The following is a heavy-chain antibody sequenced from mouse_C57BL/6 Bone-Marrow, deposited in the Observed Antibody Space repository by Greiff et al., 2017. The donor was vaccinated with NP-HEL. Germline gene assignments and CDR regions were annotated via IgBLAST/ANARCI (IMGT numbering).Heavy chain of an antibody. CDR2: IYPGSGST. Sequence: VKLQQPGAELVKPGASVKMSCKASGYTFTSYWITWVKQRPGQGLEWIGDIYPGSGSTNYNEKFKSKATLTVDTSSSTAYMQLSSLTSEDSAVYYCARGDYYGSSYDDWGQGTTLTVSS. CDR3: ARGDYYGSSYDD. V-gene: IGHV1-55*01. J-gene: IGHJ2*01. CDR1: GYTFTSYW. D-gene: IGHD1-1*01.